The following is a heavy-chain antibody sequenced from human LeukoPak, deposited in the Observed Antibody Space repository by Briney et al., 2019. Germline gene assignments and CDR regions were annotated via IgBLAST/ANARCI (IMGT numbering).Heavy chain of an antibody. J-gene: IGHJ3*02. D-gene: IGHD3-16*02. Sequence: GGSLSLSCSASGFPFANTWMTWVRQAPGKGLEWVGRIKPKHDGASTDYAAPVKGRFTISRDDTKNTVFLQMTSLNAEDSGVYFCATVIFVYTAFDIWGQGTVVTV. CDR2: IKPKHDGAST. V-gene: IGHV3-15*01. CDR3: ATVIFVYTAFDI. CDR1: GFPFANTW.